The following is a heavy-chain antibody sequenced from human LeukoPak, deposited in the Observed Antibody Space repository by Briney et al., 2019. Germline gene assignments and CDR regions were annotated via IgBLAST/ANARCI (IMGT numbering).Heavy chain of an antibody. CDR3: AKECDYSPGHKFDL. V-gene: IGHV3-23*01. Sequence: PGGCLRLSCAASGFTFNNYLMSWVRQAPGKGLEWVSVLFTGGGRTLYADSVKGRFTISGDTSRTTLYLQMNGLRAEDTAVYYCAKECDYSPGHKFDLWGQGTLVTVSS. CDR1: GFTFNNYL. D-gene: IGHD3-10*01. CDR2: LFTGGGRT. J-gene: IGHJ4*02.